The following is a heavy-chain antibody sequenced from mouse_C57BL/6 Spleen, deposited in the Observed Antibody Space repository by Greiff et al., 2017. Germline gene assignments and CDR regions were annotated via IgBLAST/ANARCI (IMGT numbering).Heavy chain of an antibody. CDR2: ISYDGSN. D-gene: IGHD2-3*01. Sequence: ESGPGLVKPSQSLSLTCSVTGYSITSGYYWNWIRQFPGNKLEWMGYISYDGSNNYNPSLKNRISITRDTSKNQFCLKLNSVTTEDTATYYCASHYDGYFDYWGQGTTLTVSS. CDR3: ASHYDGYFDY. V-gene: IGHV3-6*01. CDR1: GYSITSGYY. J-gene: IGHJ2*01.